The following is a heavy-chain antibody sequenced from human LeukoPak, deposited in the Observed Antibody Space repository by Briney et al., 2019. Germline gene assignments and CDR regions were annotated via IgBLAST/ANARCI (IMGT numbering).Heavy chain of an antibody. CDR1: GFTFSSYP. V-gene: IGHV3-30-3*01. CDR2: ISYDGSNK. Sequence: GGSLRLSCAASGFTFSSYPMHWVRQAPGKGLEWVTVISYDGSNKYYADSVKGRFTISRDNSKNTLYLQMNSLRAEDTAVYYCARDYGDYADYGMDVWGQGTTVTVSS. D-gene: IGHD4-17*01. J-gene: IGHJ6*02. CDR3: ARDYGDYADYGMDV.